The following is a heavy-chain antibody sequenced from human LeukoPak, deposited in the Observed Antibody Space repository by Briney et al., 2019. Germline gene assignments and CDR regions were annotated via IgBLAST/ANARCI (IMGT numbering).Heavy chain of an antibody. D-gene: IGHD2-2*01. CDR3: ARANRVPEGGFDY. J-gene: IGHJ4*02. V-gene: IGHV4-59*08. Sequence: PSETLSLTCTVSGGSISSYYWSWIRQPPGKGLEWIGYIYYSGSTNYNPSLKSRVTISVDTSKNQFSLKLSSVTAADTAVYYCARANRVPEGGFDYWGQGTLVTVSS. CDR2: IYYSGST. CDR1: GGSISSYY.